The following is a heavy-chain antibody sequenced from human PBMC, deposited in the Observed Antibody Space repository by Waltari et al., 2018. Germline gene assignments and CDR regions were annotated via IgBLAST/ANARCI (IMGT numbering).Heavy chain of an antibody. CDR1: GFTFSSYA. CDR2: ISYDGSNK. CDR3: ARGSSPDVAFDI. J-gene: IGHJ3*02. Sequence: VQLVESGGGLVQPGGSLRLSCAASGFTFSSYAMHWVRQAPGKGLEWVAVISYDGSNKYYADSVKGRFTISRDNSKNTLYLQMNSLRAEDTAVYYCARGSSPDVAFDIWGQGTMVTVSS. V-gene: IGHV3-30-3*01. D-gene: IGHD2-15*01.